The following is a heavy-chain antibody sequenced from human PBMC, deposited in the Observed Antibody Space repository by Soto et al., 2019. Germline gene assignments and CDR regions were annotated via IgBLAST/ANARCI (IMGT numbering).Heavy chain of an antibody. CDR3: AKDRSWGNTLSYYGMDV. J-gene: IGHJ6*02. V-gene: IGHV3-23*01. CDR2: ISGSGGST. Sequence: PGGSLRLSCASSGFTFSSYAMSWVRQAPGKGLEWVSAISGSGGSTYYADSVKGRFTISRDNSKNTLYLQMNSLRAEDTAVYYCAKDRSWGNTLSYYGMDVWGQGTTVTVSS. CDR1: GFTFSSYA. D-gene: IGHD3-16*01.